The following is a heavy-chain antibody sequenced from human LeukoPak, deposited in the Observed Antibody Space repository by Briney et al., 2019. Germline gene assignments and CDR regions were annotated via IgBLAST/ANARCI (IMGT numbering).Heavy chain of an antibody. CDR1: GFTFSSYS. D-gene: IGHD1-26*01. J-gene: IGHJ4*02. CDR2: ISSSSSYI. V-gene: IGHV3-21*01. CDR3: ARDPSGSSGY. Sequence: GGSLRLYCSASGFTFSSYSRNWVRQAQGKGLEWVSSISSSSSYIYYADSGKGRFTISRDNAKNSLYLQMNSLRAEDTAVYYCARDPSGSSGYWGQGTLVTVSS.